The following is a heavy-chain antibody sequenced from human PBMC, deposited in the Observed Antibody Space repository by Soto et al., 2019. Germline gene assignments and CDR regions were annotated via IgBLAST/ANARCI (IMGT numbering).Heavy chain of an antibody. CDR3: ARDIDTSSHFGWFDP. CDR1: GFTFNNYG. CDR2: MWAGGRKE. J-gene: IGHJ5*02. D-gene: IGHD2-2*01. V-gene: IGHV3-33*01. Sequence: PGGSPRLSCVTSGFTFNNYGIHWVRQAPGKGLEWVAVMWAGGRKENYADSVKGRFTMSRDLSKNTLYLQMDSLRAEDTAVYYCARDIDTSSHFGWFDPWGQGTLVTVSS.